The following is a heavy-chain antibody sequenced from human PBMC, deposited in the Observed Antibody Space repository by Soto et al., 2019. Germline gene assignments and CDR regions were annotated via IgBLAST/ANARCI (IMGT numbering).Heavy chain of an antibody. CDR2: IYYSGST. CDR1: GGSISSYY. CDR3: MLGSGWKDFDY. J-gene: IGHJ4*02. Sequence: SETLSLTCTVSGGSISSYYWSLIRQPPGKGLEWIGYIYYSGSTYYNPSLKSRVTISVDTSKNQFSLKLSSVTAADTAVYYCMLGSGWKDFDYWGQGTLVTVSS. D-gene: IGHD3-22*01. V-gene: IGHV4-59*04.